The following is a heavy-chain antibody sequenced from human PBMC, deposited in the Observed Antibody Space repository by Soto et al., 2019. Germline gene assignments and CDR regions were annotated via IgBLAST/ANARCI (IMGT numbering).Heavy chain of an antibody. Sequence: EVQLLESGGGLVQPGGSLRLSCAASGFTFSSYALSWVRQAPGKGLEWVSAISGSGGSTDYADSVKGRFTISRDNSKKTLYLQMNSLRAEDTAVYYCAKDRAKTIFGVVIIDAFDIWGQGTMVTVSS. D-gene: IGHD3-3*01. V-gene: IGHV3-23*01. CDR3: AKDRAKTIFGVVIIDAFDI. CDR1: GFTFSSYA. J-gene: IGHJ3*02. CDR2: ISGSGGST.